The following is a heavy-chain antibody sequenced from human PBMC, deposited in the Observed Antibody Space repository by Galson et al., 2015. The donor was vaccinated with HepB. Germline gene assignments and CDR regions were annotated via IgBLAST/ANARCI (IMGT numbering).Heavy chain of an antibody. V-gene: IGHV1-2*04. J-gene: IGHJ6*02. CDR2: INPNSGGT. CDR3: ARELAVAGTEYYYYGMDV. Sequence: SVKVSCKASGYTFTGYYMHWVRQALGQGLEWMGWINPNSGGTNYAQKFQGWVTMTRDTSISTAYMELSRLRSDDTAVYYCARELAVAGTEYYYYGMDVWGQGTTVTVSS. CDR1: GYTFTGYY. D-gene: IGHD6-19*01.